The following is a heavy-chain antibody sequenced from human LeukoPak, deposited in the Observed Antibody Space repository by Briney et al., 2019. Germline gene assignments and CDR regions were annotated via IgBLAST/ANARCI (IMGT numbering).Heavy chain of an antibody. CDR1: GFSVSSFG. J-gene: IGHJ4*02. Sequence: GGSLRLSCAVSGFSVSSFGMSWVRQASGKGLEWISAISVDGESAYYADSVKGRFIISRDNSKNTLYLQLSSLRAEDTAVYYCAQGYLSGWYPYWGLGSLVSVSS. V-gene: IGHV3-23*01. CDR3: AQGYLSGWYPY. D-gene: IGHD6-19*01. CDR2: ISVDGESA.